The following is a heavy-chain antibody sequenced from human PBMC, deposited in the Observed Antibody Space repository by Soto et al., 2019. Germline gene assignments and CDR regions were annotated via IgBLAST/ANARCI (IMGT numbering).Heavy chain of an antibody. V-gene: IGHV4-59*01. CDR3: ARRAVVAVTGSLDNWLDP. J-gene: IGHJ5*02. D-gene: IGHD2-21*01. Sequence: PSDTLSLTCTVSGDSITSYNSNWLRQPPGKALEWIGYVYSSGSTNYNPSLKSRVTIAVDTSRNQFSLKVNSVTAADPAVYYCARRAVVAVTGSLDNWLDPWGQGILVTVSS. CDR1: GDSITSYN. CDR2: VYSSGST.